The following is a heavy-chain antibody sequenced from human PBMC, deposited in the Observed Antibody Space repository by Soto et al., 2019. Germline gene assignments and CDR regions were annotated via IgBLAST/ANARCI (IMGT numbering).Heavy chain of an antibody. D-gene: IGHD6-13*01. Sequence: QVQLVESGGGVVQPGRSLRLSCAASGFTFSSYGMHWVRQAPGKGLEWVALISYDGSDKYYADSVKGRFTISRDNSKNTLDLQMNSLRGEDTAVFYCGAGQYFSDYWGQGTLVTVSS. CDR3: GAGQYFSDY. V-gene: IGHV3-30*03. CDR2: ISYDGSDK. CDR1: GFTFSSYG. J-gene: IGHJ4*02.